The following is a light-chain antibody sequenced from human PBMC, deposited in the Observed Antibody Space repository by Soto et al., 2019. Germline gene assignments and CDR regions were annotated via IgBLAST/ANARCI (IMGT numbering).Light chain of an antibody. CDR1: SSDVGGYNY. CDR2: EVS. J-gene: IGLJ1*01. CDR3: SSYTSSIPYV. Sequence: QSVLTQPASVSGSPGQSITISCTGTSSDVGGYNYVSWYQQHPGKAPKLMIYEVSNRPSGVSNRFSGSKSGNTASLTISGLQAEDEADYYCSSYTSSIPYVFGTGPKLTVL. V-gene: IGLV2-14*01.